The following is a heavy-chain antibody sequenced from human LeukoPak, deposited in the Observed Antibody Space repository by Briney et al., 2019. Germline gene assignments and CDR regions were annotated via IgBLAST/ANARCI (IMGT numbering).Heavy chain of an antibody. CDR2: IDPSDSYT. Sequence: PGESLKISCKGSGYSFTSYWISWVRQMPGKGLEWMGRIDPSDSYTNYSPSFQGHVTISADKSISTAYLQWSSLKASDTAMYYRASEQTYYDILTGYYIGYWGQGTLVIVSS. J-gene: IGHJ4*02. V-gene: IGHV5-10-1*01. CDR1: GYSFTSYW. D-gene: IGHD3-9*01. CDR3: ASEQTYYDILTGYYIGY.